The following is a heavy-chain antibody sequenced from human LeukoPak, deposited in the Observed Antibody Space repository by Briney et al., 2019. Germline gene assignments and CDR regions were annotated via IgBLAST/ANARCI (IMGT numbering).Heavy chain of an antibody. D-gene: IGHD4-23*01. CDR1: GYSFTSYW. CDR2: IYPGDSDT. V-gene: IGHV5-51*01. J-gene: IGHJ4*02. CDR3: ARLGGNSITYFDS. Sequence: GESLKMSCKGSGYSFTSYWIGWVRQMPGNGLEWTGIIYPGDSDTRYSPSFQGQVTISADKSISTAYLQWSSLKASDTAMYYCARLGGNSITYFDSWGQGTLVTVSS.